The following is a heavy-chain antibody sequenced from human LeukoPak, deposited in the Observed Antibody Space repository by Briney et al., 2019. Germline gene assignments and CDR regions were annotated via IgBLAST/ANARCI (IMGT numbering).Heavy chain of an antibody. D-gene: IGHD6-13*01. J-gene: IGHJ6*03. Sequence: PGGSLRLSCAASGFTFSSYSMNWVRQAPGKGLEWVSSISSSSSYIYYADSVKGRFTISRDNAKNSLYLQMNSLRAEDTAVYYCARAGIAAAGTTEDYYYYMDVWGKGTTVTVSS. V-gene: IGHV3-21*01. CDR3: ARAGIAAAGTTEDYYYYMDV. CDR1: GFTFSSYS. CDR2: ISSSSSYI.